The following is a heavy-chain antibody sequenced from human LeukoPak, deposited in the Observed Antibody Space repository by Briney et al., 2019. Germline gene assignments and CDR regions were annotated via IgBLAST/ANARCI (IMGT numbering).Heavy chain of an antibody. D-gene: IGHD1-26*01. CDR3: ARGRYSGSPGLHDY. CDR1: GGSVSSYY. V-gene: IGHV4-59*02. CDR2: IYYSGST. J-gene: IGHJ4*02. Sequence: PSETLSLTCTVSGGSVSSYYWSGIRQPPGKGLEWIGYIYYSGSTNYNPSLKSRVTISVDTSRNQFSLKLSSVTAADTAVYYCARGRYSGSPGLHDYWGQGTLVTVSS.